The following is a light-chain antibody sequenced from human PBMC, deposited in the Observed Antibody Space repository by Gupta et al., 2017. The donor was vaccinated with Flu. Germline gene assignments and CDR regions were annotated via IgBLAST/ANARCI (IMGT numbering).Light chain of an antibody. CDR1: QSISSK. V-gene: IGKV3-15*01. CDR2: DAY. J-gene: IGKJ1*01. Sequence: EIVMTQSPATLSVSPGERATLSCRASQSISSKVAWYQQKPGQAPRLLIYDAYTRHAGIPVRFSGGGYGTEFTLTINSRQSEDFAVYYCQQYYNWHPRTLGQGTKLEIK. CDR3: QQYYNWHPRT.